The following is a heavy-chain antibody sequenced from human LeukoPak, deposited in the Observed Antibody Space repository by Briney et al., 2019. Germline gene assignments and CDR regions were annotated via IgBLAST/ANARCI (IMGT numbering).Heavy chain of an antibody. J-gene: IGHJ4*02. CDR2: IRNQAWGGTT. D-gene: IGHD5-12*01. CDR3: ARDRDRGYELAY. V-gene: IGHV3-49*03. CDR1: GFNFGDYA. Sequence: PGRSLRLSCQGSGFNFGDYAMTWIRQAPGKGLEWLGYIRNQAWGGTTKYAPSMEGRFKISRDNSKALTYLEITSLRIEDTGVYFCARDRDRGYELAYWGQGTPVIVSS.